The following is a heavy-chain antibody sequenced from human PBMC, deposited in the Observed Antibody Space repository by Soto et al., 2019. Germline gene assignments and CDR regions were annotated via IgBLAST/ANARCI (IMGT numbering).Heavy chain of an antibody. V-gene: IGHV1-2*02. CDR3: ARAYSSSSVAYFDY. J-gene: IGHJ4*02. CDR1: GYTFTGYY. CDR2: INPNSGGT. D-gene: IGHD6-6*01. Sequence: ASVKVSCKASGYTFTGYYMHWVRQAPGQGLEWMGWINPNSGGTNYAQKFQGRVTMTRDTPISTAYMELSRLRFDDTAVYYCARAYSSSSVAYFDYWGQGTLVTVSS.